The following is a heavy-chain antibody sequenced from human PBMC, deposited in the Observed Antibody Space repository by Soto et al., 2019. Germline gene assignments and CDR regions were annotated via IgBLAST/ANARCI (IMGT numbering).Heavy chain of an antibody. CDR3: ARAVTWGLDV. CDR2: ISRSSTGI. Sequence: EVQLVESGGGLVQPGGSLRLSCAASGFTFSLYSMSWVRQAPGKVLEWVSYISRSSTGIHYADSVKARFTISRDDATNAMHLQMNSLRDGDTAVYYCARAVTWGLDVWGQGTTVSISS. J-gene: IGHJ6*02. V-gene: IGHV3-48*02. CDR1: GFTFSLYS. D-gene: IGHD3-10*01.